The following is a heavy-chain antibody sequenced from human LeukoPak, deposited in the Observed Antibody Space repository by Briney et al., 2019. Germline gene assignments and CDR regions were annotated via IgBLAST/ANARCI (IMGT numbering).Heavy chain of an antibody. J-gene: IGHJ4*02. CDR2: IRYDGSNK. D-gene: IGHD3-10*01. CDR1: GFTFNTYG. V-gene: IGHV3-30*02. CDR3: ANYGSGSYQLDY. Sequence: GGSLRLSCAASGFTFNTYGMHWVRQAPGKGLEWVAFIRYDGSNKYYADSVKGRFTISRDNSKNTLYLQMNSLRAEDTAVYYCANYGSGSYQLDYWGQGTLVTVSS.